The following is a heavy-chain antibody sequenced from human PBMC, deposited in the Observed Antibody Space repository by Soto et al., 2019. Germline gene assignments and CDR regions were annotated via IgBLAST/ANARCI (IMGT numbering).Heavy chain of an antibody. CDR1: GFTFGSYE. V-gene: IGHV3-48*03. Sequence: EVQLVESGGGLVQPGGSLRLSCAASGFTFGSYEMNWVRQAPGKGLEWVSYISSSGSTIYYADSVKGRFTISRDNAKNSLYLQMNSLRAEDTAVYYCARDSEREQSLYYYYYGMDVWGQGTTVTVSS. D-gene: IGHD6-19*01. J-gene: IGHJ6*02. CDR2: ISSSGSTI. CDR3: ARDSEREQSLYYYYYGMDV.